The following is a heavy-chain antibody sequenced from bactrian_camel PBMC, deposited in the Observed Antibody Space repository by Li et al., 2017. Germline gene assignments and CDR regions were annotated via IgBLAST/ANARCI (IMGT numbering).Heavy chain of an antibody. CDR3: VKPNPDARGGFDH. V-gene: IGHV3S53*01. CDR1: GKTNVLNC. J-gene: IGHJ4*01. Sequence: VQLVESGGGLVQPGGSLNLSCAAIGKTNVLNCMGWFRQAPGKEREGVAVITRIHGGTAYADSVKGRFIISLDNAKTTVYLLMNSLKPEDTAVYYCVKPNPDARGGFDHWGQGTQVTVS. CDR2: ITRIHGGT. D-gene: IGHD1*01.